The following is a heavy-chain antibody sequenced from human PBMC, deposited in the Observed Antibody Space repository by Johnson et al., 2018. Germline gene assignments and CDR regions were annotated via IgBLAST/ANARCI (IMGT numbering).Heavy chain of an antibody. Sequence: VQLVQSGGGLVKPGRSXRLSCTASGFTFGDYAMSWFRQAPGKGLEWVGFIRSKAYGGTTEYAASVKGRFTISRDDSKSIAYLQMNSLKTEDTAVYYCTSHLGYCSSTSCYSPYYYYGMDVWGQGTTVTVSS. CDR3: TSHLGYCSSTSCYSPYYYYGMDV. V-gene: IGHV3-49*05. CDR1: GFTFGDYA. CDR2: IRSKAYGGTT. D-gene: IGHD2-2*02. J-gene: IGHJ6*02.